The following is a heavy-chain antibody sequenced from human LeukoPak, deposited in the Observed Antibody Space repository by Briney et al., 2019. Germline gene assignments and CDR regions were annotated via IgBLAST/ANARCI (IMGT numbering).Heavy chain of an antibody. Sequence: SETLSLTCAVYGGSFSGYYWSWNRQPPGKGLEWIGEINHSGSTNYNPSLKSRVTISVDTSKNQFSLKLSSVTAADTAVYYCARGRGLYFDYWGQGTLVTVSS. CDR2: INHSGST. J-gene: IGHJ4*02. V-gene: IGHV4-34*01. CDR1: GGSFSGYY. CDR3: ARGRGLYFDY.